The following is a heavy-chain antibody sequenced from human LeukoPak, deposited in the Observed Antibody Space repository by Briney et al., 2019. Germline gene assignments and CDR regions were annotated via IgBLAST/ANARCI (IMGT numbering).Heavy chain of an antibody. CDR2: ISGSGGST. Sequence: GTLRLSCAASGFTFSNYGMSWVRQAPGKGLEWVSAISGSGGSTYYADSVKGRFTISRDNSKNTLYLQMNSLRAEDTAVYYCVKEGKRITMIVVVITGYFDYWGQGTLVTVSS. J-gene: IGHJ4*02. D-gene: IGHD3-22*01. V-gene: IGHV3-23*01. CDR1: GFTFSNYG. CDR3: VKEGKRITMIVVVITGYFDY.